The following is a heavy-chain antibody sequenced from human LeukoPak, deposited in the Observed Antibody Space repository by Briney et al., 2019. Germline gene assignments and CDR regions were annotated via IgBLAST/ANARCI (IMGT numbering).Heavy chain of an antibody. Sequence: SETLSLTCTVSGGSISSYYWSWIRQPPGKGLEWIGYIYYSGSTNYNPSLKSRVTISVDTSKNQFSLKLSSVTAADTAVYYCARSSTAMVRGHIFDYWGQGTLVTVSS. V-gene: IGHV4-59*01. CDR1: GGSISSYY. J-gene: IGHJ4*02. CDR2: IYYSGST. CDR3: ARSSTAMVRGHIFDY. D-gene: IGHD3-10*01.